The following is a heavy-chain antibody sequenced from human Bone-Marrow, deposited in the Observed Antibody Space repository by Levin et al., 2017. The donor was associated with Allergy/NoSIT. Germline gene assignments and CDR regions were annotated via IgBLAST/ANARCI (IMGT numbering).Heavy chain of an antibody. Sequence: GGSLRLSCAASRFTFSSYAMHWVRQAPGKGLGWVAFILDDGNNNYYADSVKGRFTISRDNSKNTLFLQMNSLRPEDTAVYYCARGIWNRDYFVDVWGKGTTVTGSS. CDR3: ARGIWNRDYFVDV. D-gene: IGHD1-1*01. CDR1: RFTFSSYA. J-gene: IGHJ6*03. V-gene: IGHV3-30-3*01. CDR2: ILDDGNNN.